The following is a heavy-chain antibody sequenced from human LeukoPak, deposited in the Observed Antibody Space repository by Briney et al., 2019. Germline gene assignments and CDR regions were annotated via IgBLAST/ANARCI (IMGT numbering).Heavy chain of an antibody. J-gene: IGHJ3*02. CDR2: INPSGGGT. Sequence: ASVKVSCKASGYTFTSYYMHWVRQAPGQGLEWMGIINPSGGGTSYAQKFQGRVTMTRDTSTSTVYMELSSLRSEDTAVYYCASWANYYGSGGNDAFDIWGQGTMVTVSS. V-gene: IGHV1-46*01. D-gene: IGHD3-10*01. CDR3: ASWANYYGSGGNDAFDI. CDR1: GYTFTSYY.